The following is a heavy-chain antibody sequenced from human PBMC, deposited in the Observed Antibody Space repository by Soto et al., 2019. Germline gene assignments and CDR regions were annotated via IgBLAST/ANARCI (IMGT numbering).Heavy chain of an antibody. CDR3: QLCPSGREYQLLWFGDQNDEYFDY. D-gene: IGHD2-2*01. CDR2: IKSKTDGGKT. J-gene: IGHJ4*02. CDR1: GFTFSNAW. V-gene: IGHV3-15*07. Sequence: EVQLVESGGGLVKPGGSLRLSCAASGFTFSNAWMNWVRQAPGKGLEWVGRIKSKTDGGKTDYAAPVKGRFTISRDDSKNTLYLEMNRLKTEDTAVYYCQLCPSGREYQLLWFGDQNDEYFDYWGKGTLVTVSS.